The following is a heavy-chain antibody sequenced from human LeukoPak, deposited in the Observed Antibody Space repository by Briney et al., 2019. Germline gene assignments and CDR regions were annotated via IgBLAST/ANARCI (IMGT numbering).Heavy chain of an antibody. D-gene: IGHD1-26*01. V-gene: IGHV3-66*04. J-gene: IGHJ4*02. CDR1: GFTVSSNY. Sequence: GGSLRLSCAASGFTVSSNYMSWVRQAPGKGLEWVSVIYGGGFTYYADSVRGRFTISRDNSKNTLSLQMNSLRAEDTAVYYCARRANGGSYFDYWGQGTLVTVSS. CDR3: ARRANGGSYFDY. CDR2: IYGGGFT.